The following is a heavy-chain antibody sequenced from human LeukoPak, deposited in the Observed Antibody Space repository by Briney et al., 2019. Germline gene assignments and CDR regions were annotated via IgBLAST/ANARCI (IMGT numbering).Heavy chain of an antibody. D-gene: IGHD1-26*01. CDR3: ARAESGSYFDY. CDR2: IYYSGTT. V-gene: IGHV4-59*08. J-gene: IGHJ4*02. Sequence: SETLSLTCTVSGGSISSYYWSWIRQPPGKGLEWIGYIYYSGTTNYNPSLKSRVTISVDTSKNQFSLNLTSVTAADTAVYYCARAESGSYFDYWGQGTLVTVSS. CDR1: GGSISSYY.